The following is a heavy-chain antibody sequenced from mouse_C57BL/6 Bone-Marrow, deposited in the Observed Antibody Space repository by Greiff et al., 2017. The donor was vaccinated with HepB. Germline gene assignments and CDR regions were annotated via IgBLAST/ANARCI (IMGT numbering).Heavy chain of an antibody. Sequence: EVKVEESGGGLVQPKGSLKLSCAASGFTFNTYAMHWVRQTPGKGLEWVARISSKSSNYATYYADSVKDRFTNSRSDSQSMLYLQMNNLKTEDTAMYYCVRDEWCYYGSGSWFAYWGQGTLVTVSA. V-gene: IGHV10-3*01. CDR3: VRDEWCYYGSGSWFAY. D-gene: IGHD1-1*01. CDR2: ISSKSSNYAT. J-gene: IGHJ3*01. CDR1: GFTFNTYA.